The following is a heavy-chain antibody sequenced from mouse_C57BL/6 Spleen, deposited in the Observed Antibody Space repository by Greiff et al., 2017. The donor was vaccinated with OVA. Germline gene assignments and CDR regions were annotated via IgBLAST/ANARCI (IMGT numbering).Heavy chain of an antibody. CDR2: IHPYSGST. V-gene: IGHV1-64*01. D-gene: IGHD2-10*01. CDR3: ASGLLFLYFDY. J-gene: IGHJ2*01. Sequence: QVQLQQPGAELVKPGASVKLSCKASGYTFTSYWLHWVKQRPGQGLEWIGMIHPYSGSTNYNEKFKSKATMTVEKSSSTAYMQRSSLTSEDSAVYYCASGLLFLYFDYWGQGTTLTVSS. CDR1: GYTFTSYW.